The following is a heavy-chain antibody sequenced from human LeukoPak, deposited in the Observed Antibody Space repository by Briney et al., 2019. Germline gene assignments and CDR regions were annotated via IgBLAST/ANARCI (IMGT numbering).Heavy chain of an antibody. D-gene: IGHD3-22*01. CDR1: GFTFDDYA. V-gene: IGHV3-9*01. Sequence: PGGSLRLSCAASGFTFDDYAMHWVRQAPGKGLEWVSGISWNSGSIGYADSVKGRFTISRDNAKNSLYLQMNSLRAEDTALYYCAKDRHYDSSGYSFDYWGQGTLVTVSS. J-gene: IGHJ4*02. CDR3: AKDRHYDSSGYSFDY. CDR2: ISWNSGSI.